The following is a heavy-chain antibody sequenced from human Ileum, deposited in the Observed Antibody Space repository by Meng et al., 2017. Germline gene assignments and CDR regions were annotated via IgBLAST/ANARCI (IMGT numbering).Heavy chain of an antibody. CDR3: ARVDLTTVGALLDS. J-gene: IGHJ4*02. Sequence: GESLKISCEGSVYIFSRYWTGWVRQMPGKGLDWMGMILPGDSDTRYSPPFQGQVTISADKSINTAYLHWSSLQASDTAMYYCARVDLTTVGALLDSWGQGTLVTVSS. CDR1: VYIFSRYW. CDR2: ILPGDSDT. D-gene: IGHD4-11*01. V-gene: IGHV5-51*01.